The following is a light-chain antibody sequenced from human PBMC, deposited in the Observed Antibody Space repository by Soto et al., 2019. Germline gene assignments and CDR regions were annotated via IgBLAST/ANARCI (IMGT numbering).Light chain of an antibody. Sequence: DVQLTQSPSFLSASVGDRVTITCRASQGIGSYLAWYQQKPGKAPKLLIYAASTLQSGVPSGFSGSGSGPEFTLTISSLQPEDFATYYCQQLNSYPITFGQGTRLEIK. V-gene: IGKV1-9*01. CDR1: QGIGSY. J-gene: IGKJ5*01. CDR2: AAS. CDR3: QQLNSYPIT.